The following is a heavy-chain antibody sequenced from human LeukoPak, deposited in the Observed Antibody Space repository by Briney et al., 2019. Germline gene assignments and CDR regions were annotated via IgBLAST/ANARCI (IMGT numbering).Heavy chain of an antibody. CDR2: ISAYNGLT. CDR1: GYTFTTSG. D-gene: IGHD6-13*01. Sequence: ASVTVSFKASGYTFTTSGISWVRQAPGQGLEWMGWISAYNGLTEFAQRFQVRLTLTSDIATTTAYMELRSLSSDDTAVYYCARICCPASATWYPDDYWGQGTLVTVSS. V-gene: IGHV1-18*01. CDR3: ARICCPASATWYPDDY. J-gene: IGHJ4*02.